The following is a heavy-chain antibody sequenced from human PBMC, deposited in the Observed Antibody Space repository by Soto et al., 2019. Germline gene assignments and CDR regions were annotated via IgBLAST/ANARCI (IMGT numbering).Heavy chain of an antibody. CDR3: ARGGYCSGGSCYSGVHYFDY. J-gene: IGHJ4*02. V-gene: IGHV4-34*01. CDR2: INHSGST. CDR1: GGSFSGYY. Sequence: QVQLQQCGAGLLKPSETLSLTCAVYGGSFSGYYWSWIRQPPGKGLEWIGEINHSGSTNYNPSLKSRVTISVDTSKNQFPLKLSSVTAADTAVYYCARGGYCSGGSCYSGVHYFDYWGQGTLVTVSS. D-gene: IGHD2-15*01.